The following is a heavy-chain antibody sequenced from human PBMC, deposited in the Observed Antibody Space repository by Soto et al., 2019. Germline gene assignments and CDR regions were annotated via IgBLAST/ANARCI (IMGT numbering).Heavy chain of an antibody. Sequence: QVQLVQSGAEVKKPGSSVKVSCKASRGTFSSYAISWVRQAPGQGLEWMGGIIPIFGTANYAHKWQGRVTINADESTSTAYMEMGSLRSEDTAVYYCAREGSGRRWFDPWGQGTLVTVSS. D-gene: IGHD3-10*01. CDR1: RGTFSSYA. J-gene: IGHJ5*02. V-gene: IGHV1-69*01. CDR3: AREGSGRRWFDP. CDR2: IIPIFGTA.